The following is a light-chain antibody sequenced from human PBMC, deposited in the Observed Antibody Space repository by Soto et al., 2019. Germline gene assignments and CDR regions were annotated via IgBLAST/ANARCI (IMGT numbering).Light chain of an antibody. CDR1: QSVSSSY. Sequence: EIVLTQSPGTLSLSPGERATLSCRASQSVSSSYLAWYQQKPGQAPRLLIYGASSRATGIPDRFSGRGSGTDFTLTISRLEPEYFAGYYCQQYGISHRTFGQGPK. CDR3: QQYGISHRT. V-gene: IGKV3-20*01. J-gene: IGKJ1*01. CDR2: GAS.